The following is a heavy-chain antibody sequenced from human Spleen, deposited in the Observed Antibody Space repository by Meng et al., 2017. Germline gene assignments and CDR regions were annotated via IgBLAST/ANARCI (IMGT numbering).Heavy chain of an antibody. CDR3: AKNTQAWELPNYYFDS. V-gene: IGHV3-23*01. D-gene: IGHD1-26*01. CDR2: ISGSGGST. CDR1: GFTFSSYA. Sequence: GGSLRLSCAASGFTFSSYAMSWVRQAPGKGLESVSAISGSGGSTYYADSVKGRFTISRDNSKNTLYLQMNSLRAEDTAVYYCAKNTQAWELPNYYFDSWGQGALVTVSS. J-gene: IGHJ4*02.